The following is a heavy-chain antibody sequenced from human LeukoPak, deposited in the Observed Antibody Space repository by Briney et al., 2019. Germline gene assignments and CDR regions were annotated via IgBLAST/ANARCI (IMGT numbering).Heavy chain of an antibody. CDR1: GYSFTNYW. CDR2: IHPGNSET. D-gene: IGHD1-26*01. V-gene: IGHV5-51*01. J-gene: IGHJ4*02. Sequence: GESLKISCQGSGYSFTNYWIGWVRQMPGKGLEWMGIIHPGNSETRYSPSFQGQVTISVDRCISTAYLQWSSLRASDTAMYYCASQVGATGGKGFDCWGQGTLVTVSS. CDR3: ASQVGATGGKGFDC.